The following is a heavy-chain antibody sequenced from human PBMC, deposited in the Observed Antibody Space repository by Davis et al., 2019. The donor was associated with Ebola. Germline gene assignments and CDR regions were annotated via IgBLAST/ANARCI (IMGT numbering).Heavy chain of an antibody. J-gene: IGHJ3*02. D-gene: IGHD3-10*02. CDR2: INTETGNP. V-gene: IGHV7-4-1*02. CDR1: GYTFTNYA. CDR3: ARSTMSQDAFDI. Sequence: AASVQVSCKASGYTFTNYAMNRARHAPGLGLAWMGWINTETGNPIYAQGFTGRFVFSLDTSVTTAYLQISGLRAEDTAVYYCARSTMSQDAFDIWGQGTMVTVSS.